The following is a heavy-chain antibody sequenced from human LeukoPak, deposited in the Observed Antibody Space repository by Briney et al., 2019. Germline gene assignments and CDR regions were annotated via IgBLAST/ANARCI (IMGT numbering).Heavy chain of an antibody. Sequence: GESLKISCKGSGYKFSTYWVAWVRQMPGKGLEWMGIIYPDDSDTRHSPSFQGQVTISADKSINTAYLQWSSLKASDTAMYFCARPNITSYYDSSGYDAFDVWGQGTLVAVSS. J-gene: IGHJ3*01. CDR1: GYKFSTYW. CDR2: IYPDDSDT. D-gene: IGHD3-22*01. V-gene: IGHV5-51*01. CDR3: ARPNITSYYDSSGYDAFDV.